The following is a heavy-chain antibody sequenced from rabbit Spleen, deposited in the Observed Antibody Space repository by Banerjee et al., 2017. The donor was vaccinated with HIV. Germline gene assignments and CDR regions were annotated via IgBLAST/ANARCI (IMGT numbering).Heavy chain of an antibody. V-gene: IGHV1S40*01. CDR1: GIDFSRGYD. D-gene: IGHD1-1*01. CDR2: IYTGNGKN. Sequence: QQLVESGGGLVKPGASLTLTCKASGIDFSRGYDMCWVRLAPGKGLEWIGFIYTGNGKNYYASWAKGRFTISKTSSTTVTLQVTSLTAADTATYFCTRRGHSGVGWFGLWGPGTLVTVS. J-gene: IGHJ4*01. CDR3: TRRGHSGVGWFGL.